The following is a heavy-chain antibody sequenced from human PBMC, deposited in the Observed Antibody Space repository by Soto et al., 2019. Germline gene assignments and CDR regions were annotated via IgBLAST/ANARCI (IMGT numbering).Heavy chain of an antibody. J-gene: IGHJ4*03. D-gene: IGHD2-2*01. CDR3: ARITGYCSSTSCPRYFDN. CDR2: ISVYNGNT. V-gene: IGHV1-18*01. Sequence: ASVKVSCKASGYTFSSNSISWVRQAPGQGLEWMGWISVYNGNTNYAQRLQGRVTMTTDASTSTAYMELRSLRSDDTAVYYCARITGYCSSTSCPRYFDNWGQ. CDR1: GYTFSSNS.